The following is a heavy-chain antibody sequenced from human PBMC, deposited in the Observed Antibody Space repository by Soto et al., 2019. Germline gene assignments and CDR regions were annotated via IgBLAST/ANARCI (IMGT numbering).Heavy chain of an antibody. CDR3: AAIPRIAAAVEH. CDR2: VSRSDGST. CDR1: GFTFSTYA. V-gene: IGHV3-23*01. Sequence: EVQLLESGGGLVQPGVSLRLSCAASGFTFSTYAMSWVRHAPGTGLEWVSAVSRSDGSTYYADAVKGRFTISRDNSNNTLYLPMNSLSAEDTAVYYCAAIPRIAAAVEHWGQGTLVTVSS. D-gene: IGHD6-13*01. J-gene: IGHJ1*01.